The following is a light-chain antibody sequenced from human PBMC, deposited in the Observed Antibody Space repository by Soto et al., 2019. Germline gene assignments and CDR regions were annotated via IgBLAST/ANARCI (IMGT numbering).Light chain of an antibody. CDR2: GVS. V-gene: IGKV3-20*01. Sequence: EIVLTQSPATLSLSPGERATFSCRASQSVSSYLAWYQQKPGQAPRLLIYGVSSRATGIPDRFSGSGSGTDFTLTISRLEPEDFAVYYCQQYVTSPLTFGGGTKVDIK. CDR1: QSVSSY. CDR3: QQYVTSPLT. J-gene: IGKJ4*01.